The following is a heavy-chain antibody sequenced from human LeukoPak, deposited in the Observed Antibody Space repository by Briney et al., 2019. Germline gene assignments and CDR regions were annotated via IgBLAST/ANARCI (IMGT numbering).Heavy chain of an antibody. Sequence: ASVKVSCKASGYSFSNYDINWVRKAPGHGLEWMGWMKPSTGDTGYAQKFQGRVSMTRNASTSTAYMELSSLTSEDTAVYYCARRGGSGFRIPRALDFWGQGTLVTVSS. V-gene: IGHV1-8*01. J-gene: IGHJ4*02. CDR3: ARRGGSGFRIPRALDF. D-gene: IGHD3-10*01. CDR2: MKPSTGDT. CDR1: GYSFSNYD.